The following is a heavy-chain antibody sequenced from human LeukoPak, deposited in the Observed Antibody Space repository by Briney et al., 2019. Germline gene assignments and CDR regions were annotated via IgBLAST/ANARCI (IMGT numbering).Heavy chain of an antibody. D-gene: IGHD3-10*01. J-gene: IGHJ4*02. Sequence: ASVKVSCKASGYTFTSYGISWVRQAPGQGLEWMGWISAYNGNTNYAQKLQGRVTMTTDTSTSTAYMELRSLRSDDTVVYYCARDRSYYGSGSPGDYWGQGTLVTVSS. CDR2: ISAYNGNT. V-gene: IGHV1-18*01. CDR3: ARDRSYYGSGSPGDY. CDR1: GYTFTSYG.